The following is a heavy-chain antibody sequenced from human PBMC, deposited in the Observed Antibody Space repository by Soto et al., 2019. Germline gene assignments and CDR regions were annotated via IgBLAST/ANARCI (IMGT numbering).Heavy chain of an antibody. D-gene: IGHD6-13*01. CDR2: ISGSGDST. CDR3: AKGRGSTWYKARYYYGLDV. CDR1: GFTFSSYG. Sequence: GGSLRLSCAASGFTFSSYGMSWVRQAPGKGLEWVSSISGSGDSTYYADSVKGRFTTSRDKTKNTLYLQMNSLRAEDTAVYYCAKGRGSTWYKARYYYGLDVWGQGTSVTVSS. J-gene: IGHJ6*02. V-gene: IGHV3-23*01.